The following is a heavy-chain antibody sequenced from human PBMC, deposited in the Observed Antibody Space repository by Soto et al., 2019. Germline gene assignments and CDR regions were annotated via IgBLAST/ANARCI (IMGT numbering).Heavy chain of an antibody. D-gene: IGHD3-16*01. Sequence: GGSLRLSCAASGFTFSSYAMRWVRQAPGKGLEWVSSISSSGGSTYYADSVKGRFTISRDNSKNTLYLQMNDLRAEDTAVYYCGKGQPGPRFGYYYYGMDVWGQGTTVTVSS. CDR3: GKGQPGPRFGYYYYGMDV. CDR1: GFTFSSYA. V-gene: IGHV3-23*01. CDR2: ISSSGGST. J-gene: IGHJ6*02.